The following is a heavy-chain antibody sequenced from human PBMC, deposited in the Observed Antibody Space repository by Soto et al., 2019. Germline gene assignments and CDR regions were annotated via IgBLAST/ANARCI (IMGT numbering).Heavy chain of an antibody. V-gene: IGHV4-39*01. Sequence: PSETLSLTCTVSGASISRSTYDWGWIRQRPGKGLEWIGSINYSGSTYYNPSLRSRLTISVDTSKNQFSLRLSAVTAADTAVYFCSRLTDYGDGYYYYGMDVWGQGTTVTVYS. J-gene: IGHJ6*02. CDR3: SRLTDYGDGYYYYGMDV. CDR1: GASISRSTYD. CDR2: INYSGST. D-gene: IGHD4-17*01.